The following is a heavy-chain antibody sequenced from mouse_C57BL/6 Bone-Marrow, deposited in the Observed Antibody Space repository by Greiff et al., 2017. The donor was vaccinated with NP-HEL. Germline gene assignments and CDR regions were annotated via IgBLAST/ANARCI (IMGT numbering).Heavy chain of an antibody. V-gene: IGHV5-4*01. J-gene: IGHJ2*01. CDR1: GFTFSSYA. CDR2: ISDGGSYT. Sequence: DVQLQESGGGLVKPGGSLKLSCAASGFTFSSYAMSWVRQTPEKRLEWVATISDGGSYTYYPDNVKGRFTIYRDNAKNNLYLQMSHLKSEDTAMYYCARGRTYDGYPYYFDYWGQGTTLTVSS. D-gene: IGHD2-3*01. CDR3: ARGRTYDGYPYYFDY.